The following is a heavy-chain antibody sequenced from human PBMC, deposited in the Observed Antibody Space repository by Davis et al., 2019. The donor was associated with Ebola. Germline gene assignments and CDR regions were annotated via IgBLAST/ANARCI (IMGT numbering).Heavy chain of an antibody. CDR2: IRSKAYGGTT. CDR1: GFTFGDYA. J-gene: IGHJ4*02. CDR3: ARSSGWPLYFDY. V-gene: IGHV3-49*03. D-gene: IGHD6-19*01. Sequence: GESLKISCTASGFTFGDYAMSWFRQAPGKGLEWVGFIRSKAYGGTTEYAASVKGRFTISRDDSKSIAYLQMNSLKTEDTAVYYCARSSGWPLYFDYWGQGTLVTVSS.